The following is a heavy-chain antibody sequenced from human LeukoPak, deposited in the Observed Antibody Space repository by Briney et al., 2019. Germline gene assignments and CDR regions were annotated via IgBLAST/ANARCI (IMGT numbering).Heavy chain of an antibody. CDR2: INHSGST. D-gene: IGHD3-3*01. V-gene: IGHV4-34*01. J-gene: IGHJ4*02. CDR1: GGSFSGYY. CDR3: ARRDDSVFDY. Sequence: KPSETLSLTCAVYGGSFSGYYWSWIRQPPGKGLEWIGEINHSGSTNYNPSLKSRVTISVDTSKNQFSLKLSSVTAADTAVYYCARRDDSVFDYRGQGTLVTVSS.